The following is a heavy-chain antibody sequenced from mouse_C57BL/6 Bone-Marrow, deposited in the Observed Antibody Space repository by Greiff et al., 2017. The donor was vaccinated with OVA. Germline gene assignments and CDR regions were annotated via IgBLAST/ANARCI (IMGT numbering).Heavy chain of an antibody. J-gene: IGHJ4*01. V-gene: IGHV1-81*01. D-gene: IGHD2-4*01. CDR3: ASPLLRL. CDR2: IYPRSGDT. Sequence: VQLQQSGAELARPGASVKLSCKASGYTFTSYGISWVKQRPGQGLEWLGAIYPRSGDTYYNEKFKGKATLTAAKYSSTAYMELRSLTSEGSAVYVCASPLLRLRGQGTSVTVSS. CDR1: GYTFTSYG.